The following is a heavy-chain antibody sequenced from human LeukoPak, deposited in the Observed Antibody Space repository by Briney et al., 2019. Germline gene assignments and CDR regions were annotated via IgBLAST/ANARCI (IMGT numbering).Heavy chain of an antibody. J-gene: IGHJ4*02. CDR1: GFTFDTSA. Sequence: QPGGSLRLSCAASGFTFDTSAMSWVRQAPGKGLEWVSPISGPGHNTYYADSVKGRFTISRDYSKNTLYLQMNSLRAEDTAVYYCASRSGDGPYYFDYWGQGTLVTVSS. CDR2: ISGPGHNT. V-gene: IGHV3-23*01. D-gene: IGHD5-12*01. CDR3: ASRSGDGPYYFDY.